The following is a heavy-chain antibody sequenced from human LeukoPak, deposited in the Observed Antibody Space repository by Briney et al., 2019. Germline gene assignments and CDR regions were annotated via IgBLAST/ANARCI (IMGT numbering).Heavy chain of an antibody. CDR1: GFTFDDYA. CDR2: ILGDDGRT. D-gene: IGHD2-2*01. V-gene: IGHV3-23*01. CDR3: VKTCSTTTCYEAYT. J-gene: IGHJ6*02. Sequence: GRSLRLSCAASGFTFDDYAMHWVRQAPGKGLEWVSGILGDDGRTYYADSVKGRLTISRDNSKDTLYLQMNGLRVEDTAVYYCVKTCSTTTCYEAYTWGRGTTVTVSS.